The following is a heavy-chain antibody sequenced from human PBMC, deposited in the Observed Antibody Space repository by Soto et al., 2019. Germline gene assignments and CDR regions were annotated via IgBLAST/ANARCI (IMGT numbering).Heavy chain of an antibody. CDR1: RFTFGDYG. J-gene: IGHJ3*02. V-gene: IGHV3-9*01. CDR3: AKDMDGTGAFDM. CDR2: ISWNGANI. Sequence: EVQVVESGGGLAQPGRSLRLSCAASRFTFGDYGMHWVRQVSGKGPEWVSGISWNGANIGYADSVKGRFTISRDNAKSSLYLQMDSLRVEDTALYYCAKDMDGTGAFDMWSQGTMVTVSS. D-gene: IGHD1-1*01.